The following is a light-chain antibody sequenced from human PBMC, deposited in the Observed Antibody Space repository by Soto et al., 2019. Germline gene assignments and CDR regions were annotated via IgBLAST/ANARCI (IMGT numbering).Light chain of an antibody. Sequence: QSVLTQPPSVSGAPGQRVTISCTGSSSNIGAGYDVHWYQQLPGTAPKLLIYANTNRPSGVPVRFSGSKSGTSASLAITGLQADAEADYYCQSYESRRNLRFFGTGTKVTVL. V-gene: IGLV1-40*01. J-gene: IGLJ1*01. CDR2: ANT. CDR1: SSNIGAGYD. CDR3: QSYESRRNLRF.